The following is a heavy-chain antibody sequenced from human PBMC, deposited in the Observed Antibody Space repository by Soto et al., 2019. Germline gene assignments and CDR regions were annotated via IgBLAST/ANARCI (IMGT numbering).Heavy chain of an antibody. CDR1: GYTFTSYG. J-gene: IGHJ4*02. Sequence: ASVKVSCKASGYTFTSYGINWVRQAPGRGLEWMGWINPGNGNTKYSQQFQGRVVIDRDTSASTAYMELSSLRSEDTAVYYCARGGYFDSSNYLAYWGLGTLVTVSS. V-gene: IGHV1-3*01. CDR3: ARGGYFDSSNYLAY. CDR2: INPGNGNT. D-gene: IGHD3-22*01.